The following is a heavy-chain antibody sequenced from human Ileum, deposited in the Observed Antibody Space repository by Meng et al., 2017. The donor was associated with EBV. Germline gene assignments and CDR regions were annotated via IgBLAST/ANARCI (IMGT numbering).Heavy chain of an antibody. V-gene: IGHV4-4*02. CDR1: GGSISSSNC. D-gene: IGHD3-10*01. CDR3: ARGYGSGRDYFDY. CDR2: IYYSGST. Sequence: QGLRQASGSAVAAPTGPRSLICAGSGGSISSSNCWNWVRQPPGKGLEWIGEIYYSGSTSYNPSLKSRVTISVDKSKNLFSLKLSSVTAADTAVYYCARGYGSGRDYFDYWGQGTLVTVSS. J-gene: IGHJ4*02.